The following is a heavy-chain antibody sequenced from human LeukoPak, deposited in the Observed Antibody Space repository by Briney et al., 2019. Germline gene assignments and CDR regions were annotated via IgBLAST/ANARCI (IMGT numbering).Heavy chain of an antibody. V-gene: IGHV1-69*13. CDR1: GGTFSSYA. CDR2: IIPIFGTA. D-gene: IGHD2-2*01. CDR3: VRDRLVPAAARLYYYYYMDV. J-gene: IGHJ6*03. Sequence: SVKVSCKASGGTFSSYAISWVRQAPGQGLEWMGGIIPIFGTANYAQKFQGRVAITADESTSTAYMELSSLRSEDTAVYYCVRDRLVPAAARLYYYYYMDVWGKGTTVTVSS.